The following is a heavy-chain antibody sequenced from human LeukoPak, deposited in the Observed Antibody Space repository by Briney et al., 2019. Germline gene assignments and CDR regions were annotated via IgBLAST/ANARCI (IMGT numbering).Heavy chain of an antibody. CDR2: IIPILGMP. V-gene: IGHV1-69*10. CDR3: ADLGIAAAGTLSVRGGY. CDR1: GGTFSSQT. J-gene: IGHJ4*02. Sequence: ASVKVSCKASGGTFSSQTLSWVRQAPGHGLEWMAGIIPILGMPKYAQKFQGRVTITADESTSTAYMELSSLRSEDTAVYYCADLGIAAAGTLSVRGGYWGQGALVTVSS. D-gene: IGHD6-13*01.